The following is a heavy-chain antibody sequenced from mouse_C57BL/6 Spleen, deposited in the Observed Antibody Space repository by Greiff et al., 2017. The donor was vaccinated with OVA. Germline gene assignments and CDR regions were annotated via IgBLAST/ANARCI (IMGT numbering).Heavy chain of an antibody. Sequence: VQLQQSGAELVKPGASVKLSCTASGYNFTDYYMNWVKQRPEQSLEWIGVINPEDGGTNYAPKFTGKATLTADTTSNTAYLQLSSLTSEDTAVYYCASPLYYGNSFDYWGQGTTLTVSA. V-gene: IGHV14-2*01. J-gene: IGHJ2*01. D-gene: IGHD2-1*01. CDR3: ASPLYYGNSFDY. CDR1: GYNFTDYY. CDR2: INPEDGGT.